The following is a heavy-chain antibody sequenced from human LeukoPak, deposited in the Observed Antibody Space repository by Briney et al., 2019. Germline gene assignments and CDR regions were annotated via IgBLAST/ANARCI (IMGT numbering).Heavy chain of an antibody. V-gene: IGHV3-53*01. CDR2: IYSGGST. Sequence: GGSLRLSCEGSAFIFSGHWMNWVRQAPGKGLEWVSVIYSGGSTYYADSVKGRFTISRDNSKNTLYLQMNSLRAEDTAVYYCARAPDRSGSYYGGFDIWGQGTMVTVSS. J-gene: IGHJ3*02. D-gene: IGHD3-10*01. CDR3: ARAPDRSGSYYGGFDI. CDR1: AFIFSGHW.